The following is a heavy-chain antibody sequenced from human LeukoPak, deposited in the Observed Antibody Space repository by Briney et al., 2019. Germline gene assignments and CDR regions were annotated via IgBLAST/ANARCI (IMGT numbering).Heavy chain of an antibody. V-gene: IGHV1-46*01. CDR3: ARAQRGYHYVIDY. CDR1: GYTFTSYY. CDR2: INPSGGST. Sequence: ASVKVSCKASGYTFTSYYMHWVRQAPGQGLEWMGIINPSGGSTSYAQKFQGRVTMTRDMSTSTVYMELNSLRAEDTAVYYCARAQRGYHYVIDYWGQGTLVTVSS. J-gene: IGHJ4*02. D-gene: IGHD5-18*01.